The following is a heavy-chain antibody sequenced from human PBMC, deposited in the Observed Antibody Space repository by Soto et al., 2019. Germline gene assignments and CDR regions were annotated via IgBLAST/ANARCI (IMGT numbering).Heavy chain of an antibody. Sequence: GESLKISCKGSGYSFTSYWISWVRQMPGKGLEWMGRIDPSDSYTNYSPSSQGHVTISADKSISTVYLQWSSLKASDTAMYYCAQWLDLYGMDVWGQGTTVTVSS. CDR3: AQWLDLYGMDV. CDR1: GYSFTSYW. V-gene: IGHV5-10-1*01. CDR2: IDPSDSYT. D-gene: IGHD6-19*01. J-gene: IGHJ6*02.